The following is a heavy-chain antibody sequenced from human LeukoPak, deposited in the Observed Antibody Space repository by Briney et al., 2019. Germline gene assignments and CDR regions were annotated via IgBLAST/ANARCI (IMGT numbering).Heavy chain of an antibody. CDR3: ARGARSSLPFDY. D-gene: IGHD1-26*01. J-gene: IGHJ4*02. CDR2: ISYDGSNK. V-gene: IGHV3-30*04. Sequence: GGSLRLSCAASGFTFSSYAMHWVRQAPGKGLEWVAVISYDGSNKKYADSVKGRFTISRDNSKNTLYLQMNSLRAEDTAVYYCARGARSSLPFDYWGQGTLVTVSS. CDR1: GFTFSSYA.